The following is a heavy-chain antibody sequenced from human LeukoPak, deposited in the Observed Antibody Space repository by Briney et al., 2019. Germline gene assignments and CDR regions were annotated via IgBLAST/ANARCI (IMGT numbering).Heavy chain of an antibody. V-gene: IGHV1-69*05. CDR3: ATSGGYCSGGSCYGY. Sequence: SVKVSCKASGGTFSSYAISWVRQAPGQGLEWMGGIIPILGTANYAQKFQGRVTITTDESTSTTYMELSSLRSEDTAVYYCATSGGYCSGGSCYGYWGQGALVTVSS. CDR1: GGTFSSYA. J-gene: IGHJ4*02. CDR2: IIPILGTA. D-gene: IGHD2-15*01.